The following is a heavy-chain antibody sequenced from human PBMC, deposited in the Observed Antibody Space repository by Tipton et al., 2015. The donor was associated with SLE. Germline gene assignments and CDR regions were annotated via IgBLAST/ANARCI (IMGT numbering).Heavy chain of an antibody. CDR1: GYSISSGYY. V-gene: IGHV4-61*01. CDR2: IYYSGST. CDR3: ARDLRDYGMDV. D-gene: IGHD3-16*01. Sequence: TLSLTCTVSGYSISSGYYWGWIRQPPGKGLEWIGYIYYSGSTNYNPSLKSRVTISVDTSKNQFSLKLSSVTAADTAVYYCARDLRDYGMDVWGQGTTVTVSS. J-gene: IGHJ6*02.